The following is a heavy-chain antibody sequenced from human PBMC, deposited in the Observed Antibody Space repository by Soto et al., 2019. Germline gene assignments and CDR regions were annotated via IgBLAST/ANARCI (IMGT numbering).Heavy chain of an antibody. V-gene: IGHV3-72*01. CDR3: ARSMLD. D-gene: IGHD2-8*01. Sequence: GGSLRLSCAASGFNFSDHYMDWVRQAPGQGLEWVGQIRNKADSYTADYAASVKGRFAISRDDSTNSLFLQMDSLKTEDTAVYYCARSMLDWGQGTQVTVSS. CDR2: IRNKADSYTA. J-gene: IGHJ4*02. CDR1: GFNFSDHY.